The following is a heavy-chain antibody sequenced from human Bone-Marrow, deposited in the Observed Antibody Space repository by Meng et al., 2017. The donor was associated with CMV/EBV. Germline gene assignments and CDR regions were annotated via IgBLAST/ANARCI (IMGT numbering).Heavy chain of an antibody. CDR2: IYIDERRAPNT. Sequence: GESLKISCAASGFTLSDYWMHWVRQAPGKGLMWVARIYIDERRAPNTMHADSVKGRFTISSDNAKNTLYLQMNSLRVEDTAVYYCARSTASGTDYWGWGQGTRVTVSS. CDR3: ARSTASGTDYWG. D-gene: IGHD7-27*01. J-gene: IGHJ4*02. V-gene: IGHV3-74*03. CDR1: GFTLSDYW.